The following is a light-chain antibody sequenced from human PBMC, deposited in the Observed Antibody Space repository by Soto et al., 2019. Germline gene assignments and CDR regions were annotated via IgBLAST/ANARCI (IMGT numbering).Light chain of an antibody. CDR1: QTVRGNY. J-gene: IGKJ2*01. V-gene: IGKV3-20*01. CDR3: QQYVNSPFP. CDR2: EAS. Sequence: FVLTQSPGTLSLSPRERATLSCRASQTVRGNYIAWYQQKPGQAPRVLIFEASRRATGTPDRFSGSGSGTDFTLTISRLEPEDFAVYYCQQYVNSPFPFGQGTNLEI.